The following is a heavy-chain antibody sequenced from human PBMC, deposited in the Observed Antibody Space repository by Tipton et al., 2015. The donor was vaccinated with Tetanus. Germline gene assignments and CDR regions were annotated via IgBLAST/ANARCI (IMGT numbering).Heavy chain of an antibody. V-gene: IGHV4-38-2*01. CDR1: GYSISSGYY. J-gene: IGHJ3*02. CDR3: ARGAEGDTAMVTGRDAFDI. CDR2: IYHSGST. Sequence: TLSLTCAVSGYSISSGYYWGWIRQPPGKGLEWIGSIYHSGSTNYNPSLKSRVTISVDTSKNQFSLKLSSVTAADTAVYYCARGAEGDTAMVTGRDAFDIWGQGTMVTVSS. D-gene: IGHD5-18*01.